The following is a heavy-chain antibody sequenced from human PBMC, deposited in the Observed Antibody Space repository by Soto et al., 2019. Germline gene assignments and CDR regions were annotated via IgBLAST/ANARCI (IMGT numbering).Heavy chain of an antibody. CDR1: GFTFSSYA. V-gene: IGHV3-23*01. D-gene: IGHD5-12*01. CDR2: ISGSSSSI. CDR3: AKWDHVDPYYYGMDV. J-gene: IGHJ6*02. Sequence: GGSLRLSCAASGFTFSSYAMTWVRQAPGKGLEWVSGISGSSSSIYSTGSVKGRFTISRDNAKNTLYLQMNSLRAEDTAVYYCAKWDHVDPYYYGMDVWGQGTTVTVSS.